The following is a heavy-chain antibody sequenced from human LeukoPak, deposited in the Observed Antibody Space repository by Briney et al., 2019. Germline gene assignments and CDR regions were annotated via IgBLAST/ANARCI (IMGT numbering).Heavy chain of an antibody. CDR3: ARDRTRYETGRHYYYYYGMDV. CDR1: GYTFTSYG. Sequence: GASVKVSCKASGYTFTSYGISWVRQAPGQGLEWMGWISAYNGNTNYAQKLQGRVTMTTDTSTSTVYMELSSLRSEDTAVYYCARDRTRYETGRHYYYYYGMDVWGQGTTVTVSS. D-gene: IGHD3-9*01. CDR2: ISAYNGNT. V-gene: IGHV1-18*01. J-gene: IGHJ6*02.